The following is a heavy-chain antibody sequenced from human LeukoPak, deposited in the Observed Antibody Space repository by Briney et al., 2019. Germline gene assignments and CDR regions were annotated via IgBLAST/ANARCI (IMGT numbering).Heavy chain of an antibody. Sequence: SGGSLRLSCAASGFTFSSYSMNWVRQAPGKGLEWVSYISSSSSTIYYADFVKGRFTISRDDSKNTVYLQMNSLRPEDTAVYYCAKEVELLPFDYWGQGTLVTVSS. J-gene: IGHJ4*02. CDR2: ISSSSSTI. V-gene: IGHV3-48*01. CDR1: GFTFSSYS. CDR3: AKEVELLPFDY. D-gene: IGHD6-6*01.